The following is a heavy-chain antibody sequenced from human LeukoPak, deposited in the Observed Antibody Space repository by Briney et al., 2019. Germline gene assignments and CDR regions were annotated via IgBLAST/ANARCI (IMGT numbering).Heavy chain of an antibody. V-gene: IGHV3-48*04. D-gene: IGHD1-1*01. J-gene: IGHJ4*02. CDR3: ATDSPETAAFDY. Sequence: GGSLRLSCTASGFSFSTYSMNWVRQAPGNGLEWVSYIVGSSSNIYYADSVKGRFTISRDNAKDSLYLQMDSLRAEDTAVYYCATDSPETAAFDYWGQGTLVTVSS. CDR1: GFSFSTYS. CDR2: IVGSSSNI.